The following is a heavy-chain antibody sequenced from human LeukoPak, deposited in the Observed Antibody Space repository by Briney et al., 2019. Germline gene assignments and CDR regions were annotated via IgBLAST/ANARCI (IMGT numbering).Heavy chain of an antibody. CDR1: GFTFSSYG. V-gene: IGHV3-23*01. Sequence: PGGSLRLSCAASGFTFSSYGMKWVRQAPGKGLEWVSANPGSGGNTDYADSVRGRFTISRDNSKNTLYLQMNSLRAEDTALYYCAKDHYGGNHYYYGMDVWGQGTTVIVSS. CDR3: AKDHYGGNHYYYGMDV. CDR2: NPGSGGNT. J-gene: IGHJ6*02. D-gene: IGHD4-23*01.